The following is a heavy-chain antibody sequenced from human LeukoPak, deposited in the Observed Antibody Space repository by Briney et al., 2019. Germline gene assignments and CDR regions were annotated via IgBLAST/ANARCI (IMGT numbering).Heavy chain of an antibody. D-gene: IGHD6-13*01. Sequence: PGGSLRLSCAASGFTVSSNYMSWVRQAPGKGLEWVSVIYSGGSTYYADSVKGRFTISRDNSKNTLYLQMNSLRAEDTAVYYCAKDLIAAADSYNWFDPWGQGTLVTVSS. J-gene: IGHJ5*02. CDR3: AKDLIAAADSYNWFDP. CDR1: GFTVSSNY. CDR2: IYSGGST. V-gene: IGHV3-66*01.